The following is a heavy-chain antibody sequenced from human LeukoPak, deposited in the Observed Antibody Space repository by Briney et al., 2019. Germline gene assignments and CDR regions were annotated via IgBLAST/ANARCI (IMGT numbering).Heavy chain of an antibody. CDR1: GFTLSSYW. Sequence: GGSLRLSCAASGFTLSSYWMHWVRQVPGKGLVWVSRVKSDGSDTRYADSVKGRFTISRDNAKNTLYLQMNSLRAEDTAVYYCARGYSSGLHFDYWGQGTLVTVSS. CDR3: ARGYSSGLHFDY. CDR2: VKSDGSDT. J-gene: IGHJ4*02. D-gene: IGHD6-19*01. V-gene: IGHV3-74*01.